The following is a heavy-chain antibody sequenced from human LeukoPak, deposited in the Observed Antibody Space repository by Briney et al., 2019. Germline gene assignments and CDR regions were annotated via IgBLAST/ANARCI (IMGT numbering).Heavy chain of an antibody. CDR1: GFTFSSYA. CDR3: AKAGDNWNDEVPFDY. J-gene: IGHJ4*02. Sequence: PGGSLRLSCAASGFTFSSYAMSWVRQAPGKGLEWVSAISGSGGSTYYADSVKGRFTISRDNSKNTMYLQMNSLRAEDTAVYYCAKAGDNWNDEVPFDYWGQGTLVTVSS. CDR2: ISGSGGST. D-gene: IGHD1-20*01. V-gene: IGHV3-23*01.